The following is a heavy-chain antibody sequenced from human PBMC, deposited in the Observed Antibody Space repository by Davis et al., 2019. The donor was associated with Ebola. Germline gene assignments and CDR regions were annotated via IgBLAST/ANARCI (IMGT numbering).Heavy chain of an antibody. CDR2: IRYDATNQ. V-gene: IGHV3-30*02. CDR3: SGLGASSGWYLP. D-gene: IGHD6-19*01. CDR1: GFTFRTYG. J-gene: IGHJ5*02. Sequence: PGGSLRLSCAASGFTFRTYGMHWVRQAPGKGLDWVAFIRYDATNQYYADSVKGRFTISRDNSKNTLYMQMNSLRAEDTAVYYCSGLGASSGWYLPWGQGTLVTVSS.